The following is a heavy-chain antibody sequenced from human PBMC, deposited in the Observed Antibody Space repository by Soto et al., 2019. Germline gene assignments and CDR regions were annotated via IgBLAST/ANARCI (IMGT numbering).Heavy chain of an antibody. D-gene: IGHD3-22*01. V-gene: IGHV3-7*01. J-gene: IGHJ6*02. Sequence: VGALRVPCAASGFTFSSYWMSWVRQAPGKGLEWVANIKQDGSEKYYVDSVKGRFTISRDNAKNSLYLQMNSLRAEDTAVYYCARDDYYDSSGHTPYYYYYGMDVWGQGTTVTVSS. CDR1: GFTFSSYW. CDR3: ARDDYYDSSGHTPYYYYYGMDV. CDR2: IKQDGSEK.